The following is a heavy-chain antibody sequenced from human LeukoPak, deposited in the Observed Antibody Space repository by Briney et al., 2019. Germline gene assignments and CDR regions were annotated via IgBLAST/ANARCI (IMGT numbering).Heavy chain of an antibody. J-gene: IGHJ5*02. CDR3: AFRRDGYKGGNWFDP. Sequence: SETPSLTCTVSGGSISSSSYYWGWIRQPPRKGLEWIGSIYYSGGTYYNPSLKSRVTISVDTSKNHFSLKLSSVTAADTAVYYCAFRRDGYKGGNWFDPWGQGILVTVSS. CDR1: GGSISSSSYY. V-gene: IGHV4-39*02. CDR2: IYYSGGT. D-gene: IGHD5-24*01.